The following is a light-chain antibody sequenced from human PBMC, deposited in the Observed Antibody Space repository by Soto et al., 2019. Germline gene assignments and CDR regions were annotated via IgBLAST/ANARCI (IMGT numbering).Light chain of an antibody. CDR2: AVS. Sequence: QSVLTQPASVSGSPGQSITISCTGTSSDVGTYTLVSWYQHHPGKAPKVMIYAVSKRSSGVSNRFSGSKSGNTASLTISGLQPEDEADYYCSSYAGSSTFVFGTGTKVTVL. V-gene: IGLV2-23*02. J-gene: IGLJ1*01. CDR3: SSYAGSSTFV. CDR1: SSDVGTYTL.